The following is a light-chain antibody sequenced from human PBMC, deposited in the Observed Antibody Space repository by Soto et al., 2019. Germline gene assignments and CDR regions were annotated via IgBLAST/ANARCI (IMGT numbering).Light chain of an antibody. Sequence: EIVMTHSPGTLSVSPWERATLSCRASLSVSTNLAWYQQKPGQAPRLLIYGASTRATGISARFSGSGSGTDFTLTISSLEPEDFAVYYCQQRSNWPLNFGQGTRLEIK. V-gene: IGKV3-15*01. J-gene: IGKJ5*01. CDR3: QQRSNWPLN. CDR2: GAS. CDR1: LSVSTN.